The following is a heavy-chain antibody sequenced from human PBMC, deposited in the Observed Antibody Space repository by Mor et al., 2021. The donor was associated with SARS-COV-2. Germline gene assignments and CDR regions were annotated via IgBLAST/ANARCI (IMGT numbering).Heavy chain of an antibody. V-gene: IGHV3-30*18. D-gene: IGHD1-26*01. Sequence: WVRQAPGKGLEWVAVISHDGSTKYYADSVKGRFAISRDSSKNTLYLQMNSLRAEDTAVYYCAKDYPVGANVEYYFD. CDR2: ISHDGSTK. CDR3: AKDYPVGANVEYYFD. J-gene: IGHJ4*01.